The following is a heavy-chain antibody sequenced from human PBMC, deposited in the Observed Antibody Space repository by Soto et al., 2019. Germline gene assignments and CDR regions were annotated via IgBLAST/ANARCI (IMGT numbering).Heavy chain of an antibody. CDR1: GLSLRSVG. D-gene: IGHD6-19*01. CDR2: IKYDGSEE. J-gene: IGHJ5*02. Sequence: PGGSLRLSCVVSGLSLRSVGMTWVRQAPGKGLECVANIKYDGSEEYYVDSVKGRFTISRDNAKNSLYLQMNSLRDEDSAVYYCAREAIAVLTWFDPWGQGTLVTVSS. V-gene: IGHV3-7*01. CDR3: AREAIAVLTWFDP.